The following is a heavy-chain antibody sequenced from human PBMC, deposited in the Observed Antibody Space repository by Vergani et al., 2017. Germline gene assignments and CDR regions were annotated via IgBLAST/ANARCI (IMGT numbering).Heavy chain of an antibody. Sequence: EVQLVESGGGLVQPGGSLRLSCAASGFTFSSYSMNWVRQAPGKGLEWVSYISSSSSTIYYADSVKGRFTISRDNSMNTLYLQMNSLRAEDTAVYYCARDSRDFWSGYYMDVWGKGTTVTVSS. V-gene: IGHV3-48*01. J-gene: IGHJ6*03. CDR1: GFTFSSYS. CDR3: ARDSRDFWSGYYMDV. CDR2: ISSSSSTI. D-gene: IGHD3-3*01.